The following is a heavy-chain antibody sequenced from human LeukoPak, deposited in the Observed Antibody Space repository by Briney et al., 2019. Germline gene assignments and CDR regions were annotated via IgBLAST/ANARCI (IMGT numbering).Heavy chain of an antibody. V-gene: IGHV4-39*01. CDR3: ARQELVDYYYYMDV. CDR1: GGSISSSSYY. Sequence: SETLSLTCTVSGGSISSSSYYWGWIRQPPGKGLEWIGEINHSGSTNYNPSLKSRVTISVDTSKNQFSLKLSSVTAADTAVYYCARQELVDYYYYMDVWGKGTTVTVSS. J-gene: IGHJ6*03. D-gene: IGHD6-6*01. CDR2: INHSGST.